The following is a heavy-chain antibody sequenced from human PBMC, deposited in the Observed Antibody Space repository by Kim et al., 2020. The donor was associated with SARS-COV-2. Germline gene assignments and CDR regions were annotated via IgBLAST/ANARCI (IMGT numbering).Heavy chain of an antibody. Sequence: NDNPSLKSRVPISVDTSKNLFSLKLSSVTAADTAVYYCARDKPGDPFDYWGQGTLVTVSS. V-gene: IGHV4-30-2*04. D-gene: IGHD7-27*01. CDR3: ARDKPGDPFDY. J-gene: IGHJ4*02.